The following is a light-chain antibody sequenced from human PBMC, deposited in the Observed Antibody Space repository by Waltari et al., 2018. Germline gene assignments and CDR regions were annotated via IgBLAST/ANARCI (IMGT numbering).Light chain of an antibody. J-gene: IGKJ3*01. CDR3: MQGLQTSFT. Sequence: DIVMTQSPLSLPVTPGEPASISCRSSQSLLHTSGHNYLDWYVQKPGQSPQLLIFLGSHRASGGPDRFSGSGSGTDFTLKSSRVEAEDVGVYYCMQGLQTSFTFGPGTKVDIK. CDR1: QSLLHTSGHNY. CDR2: LGS. V-gene: IGKV2-28*01.